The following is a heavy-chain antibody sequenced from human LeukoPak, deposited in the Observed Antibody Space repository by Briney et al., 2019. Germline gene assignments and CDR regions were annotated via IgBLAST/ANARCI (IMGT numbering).Heavy chain of an antibody. CDR1: GGSISSGSYY. Sequence: PSETPSLTCAVSGGSISSGSYYWSWIRQPAGKGLEWIGRIYTSGSTNYNPSLKSRVTISVDTSENQFSLKLSSVTAADTAVYYCATSIAAAGMDYWGQGTLVTVSS. CDR2: IYTSGST. J-gene: IGHJ4*02. V-gene: IGHV4-61*02. CDR3: ATSIAAAGMDY. D-gene: IGHD6-13*01.